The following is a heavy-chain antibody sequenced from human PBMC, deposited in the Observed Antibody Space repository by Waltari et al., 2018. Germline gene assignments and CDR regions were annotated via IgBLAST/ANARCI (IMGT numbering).Heavy chain of an antibody. CDR3: TRDHWADYYYYYYMDV. Sequence: VQLVESGGGLVQPGRSLRLSCTASGFTFGDYALGWVRPAPGKGLEWVGFIRGTAYGGTTEYAASVKGRFNISRDDSKSIAYLQMNSLKTEDTAVYYCTRDHWADYYYYYYMDVWGKGTTVTVSS. J-gene: IGHJ6*03. D-gene: IGHD3-16*01. CDR2: IRGTAYGGTT. CDR1: GFTFGDYA. V-gene: IGHV3-49*04.